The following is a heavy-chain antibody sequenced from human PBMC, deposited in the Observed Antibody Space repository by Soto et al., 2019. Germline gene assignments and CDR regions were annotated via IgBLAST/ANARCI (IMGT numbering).Heavy chain of an antibody. V-gene: IGHV1-2*02. CDR3: ARENSGSYFYYFDY. CDR1: GYSFTGYY. Sequence: GXSVKGSCNASGYSFTGYYMHWVRQAPGQGLEWMGWINPNSGGTNYAQKFQGRVTMTRDTSISTAYMELSRLRSDDTAVYYCARENSGSYFYYFDYWGQGTLVTVSS. D-gene: IGHD1-26*01. CDR2: INPNSGGT. J-gene: IGHJ4*02.